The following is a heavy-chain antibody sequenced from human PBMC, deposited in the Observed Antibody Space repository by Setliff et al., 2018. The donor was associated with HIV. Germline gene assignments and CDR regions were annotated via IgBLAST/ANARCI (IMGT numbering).Heavy chain of an antibody. CDR3: ARDGFVDRATGTTHLDS. CDR2: ISTYNGNT. CDR1: GYTFIHFG. V-gene: IGHV1-18*01. Sequence: ASVKVSCKASGYTFIHFGISWARQAPGQGLEWMGWISTYNGNTIYAQKFQGRVTMTTDTSTSTAYMELRSLRSDDTALYYCARDGFVDRATGTTHLDSWGQGTLVTVPQ. J-gene: IGHJ4*02. D-gene: IGHD1-1*01.